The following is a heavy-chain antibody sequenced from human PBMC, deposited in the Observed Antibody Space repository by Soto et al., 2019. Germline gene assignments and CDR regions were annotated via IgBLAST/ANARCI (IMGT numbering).Heavy chain of an antibody. CDR3: ARTRRFTMIEPPRYYYYGMDV. D-gene: IGHD3-22*01. CDR2: IDWDDDK. V-gene: IGHV2-70*01. CDR1: GFSLSTSGMC. J-gene: IGHJ6*02. Sequence: SGPTLVNPTQTLTLTCTFSGFSLSTSGMCVSWIRQPPGKALEWLALIDWDDDKYYSTSLKTRLTISKDTSKNQVVLTMTNMDPVDTATYYCARTRRFTMIEPPRYYYYGMDVWGQGTTVTVSS.